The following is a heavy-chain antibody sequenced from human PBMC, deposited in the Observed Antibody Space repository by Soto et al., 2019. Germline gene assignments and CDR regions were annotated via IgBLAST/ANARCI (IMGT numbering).Heavy chain of an antibody. V-gene: IGHV4-39*01. J-gene: IGHJ3*02. D-gene: IGHD5-12*01. CDR3: ARREGYSGYDDAFDI. CDR2: IYYSGST. CDR1: GGSISSSSYY. Sequence: SETLSLTCTVSGGSISSSSYYWGWIRQPPGKGLEWIGSIYYSGSTYYNPSLKSRVTISVDTSKNQFSLKLNSVTAADTAVYYCARREGYSGYDDAFDIWGQGTMVTVSS.